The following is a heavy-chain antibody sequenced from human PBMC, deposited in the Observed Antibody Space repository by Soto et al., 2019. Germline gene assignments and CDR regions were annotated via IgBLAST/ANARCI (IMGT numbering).Heavy chain of an antibody. J-gene: IGHJ6*02. V-gene: IGHV1-2*02. CDR2: INPNSGGT. Sequence: ASVKFSCTASGYTFTGYYMHWVRQAPGQGLEWMGWINPNSGGTNYAQKFQGRVTMTRDTSISTAYMELSRLRSDDTAVYYCARGGGVVPAASDYYYGMDVWGQGTTVTVSS. D-gene: IGHD2-2*01. CDR3: ARGGGVVPAASDYYYGMDV. CDR1: GYTFTGYY.